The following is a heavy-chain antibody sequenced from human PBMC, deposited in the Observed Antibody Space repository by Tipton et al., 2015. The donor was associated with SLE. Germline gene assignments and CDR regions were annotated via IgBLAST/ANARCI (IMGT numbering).Heavy chain of an antibody. D-gene: IGHD6-6*01. J-gene: IGHJ4*02. Sequence: TLSLTCTVSGGPIGSSSYHWAWIRQPPGKGLEWIGSIYYSGGTYYNPSLKSRVTISVDTSKNQFSLKLSSVTAADTAVYYCASRSSSSHFDYWGQGTLVTVSS. CDR3: ASRSSSSHFDY. CDR2: IYYSGGT. CDR1: GGPIGSSSYH. V-gene: IGHV4-39*07.